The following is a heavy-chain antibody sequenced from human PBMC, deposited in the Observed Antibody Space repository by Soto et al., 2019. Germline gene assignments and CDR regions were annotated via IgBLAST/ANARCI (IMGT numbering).Heavy chain of an antibody. D-gene: IGHD6-13*01. J-gene: IGHJ4*02. V-gene: IGHV3-23*01. CDR3: AKPYSSSWTRPDS. CDR1: GFTFSSYV. Sequence: EVQLLESGGGLVQPGGSLRLSCAASGFTFSSYVMSWVRQAPGKGLEWVSAISGSGGSTYYADSVKGRFTISRDNSKNTLYLQMNSLRAEDTAVYYCAKPYSSSWTRPDSWGQGTLVTVSS. CDR2: ISGSGGST.